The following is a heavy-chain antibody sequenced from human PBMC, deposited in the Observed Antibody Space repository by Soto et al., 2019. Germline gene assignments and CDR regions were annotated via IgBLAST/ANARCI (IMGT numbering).Heavy chain of an antibody. Sequence: SETLSLTCAVYGGSFSGYYWSWIRQPPGKGLEWIGEINHSGSTNYNPSLKSRVTISVDTSKNQFSLKLSSVTAADTAAYYCARIPTTKIYYYYGMDVWGQGTTVTVSS. CDR3: ARIPTTKIYYYYGMDV. D-gene: IGHD1-1*01. CDR2: INHSGST. V-gene: IGHV4-34*01. J-gene: IGHJ6*02. CDR1: GGSFSGYY.